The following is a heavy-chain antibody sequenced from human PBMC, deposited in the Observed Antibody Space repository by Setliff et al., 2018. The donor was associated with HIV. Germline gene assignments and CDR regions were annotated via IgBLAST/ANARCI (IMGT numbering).Heavy chain of an antibody. CDR3: ARHYYGSGSYYNPPPYYYYYMDV. J-gene: IGHJ6*03. V-gene: IGHV4-39*01. CDR2: IYYTGNT. Sequence: SETLSLTCTVSGGSISSSSYYWGWIRQPPGKGLEWIGNIYYTGNTYYNPSLKSRVTISVDTSKNQFSLKLSSVTAADTAVYYCARHYYGSGSYYNPPPYYYYYMDVWGKGTTVTV. CDR1: GGSISSSSYY. D-gene: IGHD3-10*01.